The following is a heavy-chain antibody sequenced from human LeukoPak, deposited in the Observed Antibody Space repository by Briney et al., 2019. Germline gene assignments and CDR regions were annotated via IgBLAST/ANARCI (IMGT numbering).Heavy chain of an antibody. CDR1: GFAFDEHG. CDR2: INWSGGST. Sequence: GGSLRLSCTASGFAFDEHGMSWVRQVPGKGLEWVSGINWSGGSTGYADPLRGRFTISRDNAKNSLYLQMGSLRAEDTALYYCARAPITSPFYFDYWGQGTLVTVSS. V-gene: IGHV3-20*04. D-gene: IGHD2-2*01. J-gene: IGHJ4*02. CDR3: ARAPITSPFYFDY.